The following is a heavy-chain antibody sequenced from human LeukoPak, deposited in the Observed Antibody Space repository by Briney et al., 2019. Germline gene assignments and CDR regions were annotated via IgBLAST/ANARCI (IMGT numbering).Heavy chain of an antibody. Sequence: KTGGSLRLSCAASGFTFSSYGMHWVRQAPGKGLEWVAVISYDGTNKYYADSVKGRFTISRDNSKNTLYLQMNSLRAEDTAVYYCAKEGSLRDFDYWGQGTLVTASS. CDR3: AKEGSLRDFDY. J-gene: IGHJ4*02. CDR1: GFTFSSYG. CDR2: ISYDGTNK. D-gene: IGHD3-10*01. V-gene: IGHV3-30*18.